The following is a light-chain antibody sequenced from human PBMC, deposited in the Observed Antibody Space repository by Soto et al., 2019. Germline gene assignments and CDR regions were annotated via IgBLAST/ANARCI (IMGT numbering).Light chain of an antibody. CDR1: SSNVGTYDL. V-gene: IGLV2-23*01. CDR3: CSFAVGAALV. J-gene: IGLJ2*01. CDR2: EGS. Sequence: QSALTQPASVSASPGQSITISCTGTSSNVGTYDLVSWYQHHPDKAPKLIIYEGSKRPSGISGRFSGSKSGNTASLTISGLQAEDDADYYCCSFAVGAALVVGGGTQLTVL.